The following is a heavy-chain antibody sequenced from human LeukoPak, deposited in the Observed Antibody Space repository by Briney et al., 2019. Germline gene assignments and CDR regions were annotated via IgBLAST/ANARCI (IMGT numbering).Heavy chain of an antibody. CDR2: IYYSGST. J-gene: IGHJ4*02. Sequence: KTSETLSLTCTVSGGSISSGGYYWSWIRQHPGKGLEWIGYIYYSGSTYYNPSLKSRVTISVDTSKNQFSLKLSSVTAADTAVYYCARLDSSSSESYWGQGTLVTVSS. CDR1: GGSISSGGYY. V-gene: IGHV4-31*03. D-gene: IGHD6-6*01. CDR3: ARLDSSSSESY.